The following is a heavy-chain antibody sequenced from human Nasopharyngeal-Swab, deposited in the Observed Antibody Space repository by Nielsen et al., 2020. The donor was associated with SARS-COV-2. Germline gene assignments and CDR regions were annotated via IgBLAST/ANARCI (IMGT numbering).Heavy chain of an antibody. Sequence: WIRQPPGKGLQWIGSVYYTGSTYYNPSLKSRVTISVDTSQNQFSLKLRPATAADTAVYYCARSPHYYYYMDVWGKGT. J-gene: IGHJ6*03. V-gene: IGHV4-39*01. CDR3: ARSPHYYYYMDV. CDR2: VYYTGST.